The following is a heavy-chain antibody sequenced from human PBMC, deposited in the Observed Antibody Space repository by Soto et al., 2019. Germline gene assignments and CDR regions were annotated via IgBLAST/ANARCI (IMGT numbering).Heavy chain of an antibody. CDR3: ARASKAVAGGLGDFDY. J-gene: IGHJ4*02. CDR1: GGSISSYY. CDR2: IFYSGST. D-gene: IGHD6-19*01. V-gene: IGHV4-59*01. Sequence: SETLSLTCTVSGGSISSYYWSWIRQSPGKGLEWIGFIFYSGSTNYNPSLKSRVTISVDTSKNQFSLKLSSVTAADTAVYYCARASKAVAGGLGDFDYWGQGTLVTVSS.